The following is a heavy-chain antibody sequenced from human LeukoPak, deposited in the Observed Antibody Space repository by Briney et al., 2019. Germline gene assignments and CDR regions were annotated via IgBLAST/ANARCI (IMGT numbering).Heavy chain of an antibody. D-gene: IGHD2-2*01. CDR1: GYTLTELS. V-gene: IGHV1-24*01. J-gene: IGHJ5*02. Sequence: ASVKVSFKVSGYTLTELSMHWVRQAPGKGLEWMGGFDPEDGETIYAQKFQGRVTMTRDTSTSTVCMELSSLRSEDTAVYYCAREGGYCSSTSCSNWFDPWGQGTLVTVSS. CDR3: AREGGYCSSTSCSNWFDP. CDR2: FDPEDGET.